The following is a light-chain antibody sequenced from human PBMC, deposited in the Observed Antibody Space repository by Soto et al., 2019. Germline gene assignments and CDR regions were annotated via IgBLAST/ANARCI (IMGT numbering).Light chain of an antibody. V-gene: IGLV1-40*01. CDR1: SSNIGAPFD. CDR3: QSYDSSLSGWL. CDR2: DNT. J-gene: IGLJ2*01. Sequence: QLVLTQPPSVSGAPGQRVTISCTGSSSNIGAPFDVHWYQQLPGTDPKLLIYDNTDRPSGVPDRFSGSKSGTSASLAITGLQAEDEADYYCQSYDSSLSGWLFGGGTKLTVL.